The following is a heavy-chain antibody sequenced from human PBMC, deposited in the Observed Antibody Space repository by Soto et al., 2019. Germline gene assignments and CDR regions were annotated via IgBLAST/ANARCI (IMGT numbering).Heavy chain of an antibody. J-gene: IGHJ4*02. Sequence: SVKVSCKASGGTFSSYAISWVRQAPGQGLEWMGGIIPIFGTADYAQKFQGRVTITADESTSTAYMELSSLRSEDTAVYYCARDGPNYCGSGTLPGPFDYWGQGTLVTVSS. V-gene: IGHV1-69*13. D-gene: IGHD3-10*01. CDR2: IIPIFGTA. CDR3: ARDGPNYCGSGTLPGPFDY. CDR1: GGTFSSYA.